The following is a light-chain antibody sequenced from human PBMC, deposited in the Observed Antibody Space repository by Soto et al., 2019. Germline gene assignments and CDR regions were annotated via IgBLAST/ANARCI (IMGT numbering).Light chain of an antibody. Sequence: QSALTQPASVSGSPGQSITISCTGASGDVGSHNYVSWYQQHPGKAPRLMIYDVSNRPSGVSNRFSGSKSGNTASLTISGLQAEDEADYYCSSYTSNSTVVFGGGTKLTVL. CDR2: DVS. V-gene: IGLV2-14*03. CDR3: SSYTSNSTVV. J-gene: IGLJ2*01. CDR1: SGDVGSHNY.